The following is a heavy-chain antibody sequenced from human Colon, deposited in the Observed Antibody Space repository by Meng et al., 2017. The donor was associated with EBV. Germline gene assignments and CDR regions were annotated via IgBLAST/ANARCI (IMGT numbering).Heavy chain of an antibody. CDR3: ARGPYCGGDCYWFDP. J-gene: IGHJ5*02. CDR1: CDSISSGDYS. V-gene: IGHV4-30-2*01. Sequence: QLPLREPDPGPGPPSPSLPLTCAVSCDSISSGDYSWSWIRQPPVQGLEWIGYIYHGGTTYNTSLKSRVTISVDNSKNQFSLRLTSVTAADTAVYYCARGPYCGGDCYWFDPWGQGTLVTVSS. CDR2: IYHGGTT. D-gene: IGHD2-21*02.